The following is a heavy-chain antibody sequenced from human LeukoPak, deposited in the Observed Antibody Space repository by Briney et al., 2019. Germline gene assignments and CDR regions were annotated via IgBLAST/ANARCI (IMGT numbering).Heavy chain of an antibody. V-gene: IGHV4-39*07. D-gene: IGHD3-22*01. J-gene: IGHJ6*03. CDR3: ARVGYYYDSSGYFSYYYYMDV. CDR2: IYYSGST. CDR1: GGSISSSSYY. Sequence: PSETLSLTCTVSGGSISSSSYYWGWIRQPPGKGLEWIGSIYYSGSTYYNPSLKSRVTISVDTSKNQFSLKLSSVTAADTAVYYCARVGYYYDSSGYFSYYYYMDVWGKGTTVTVSS.